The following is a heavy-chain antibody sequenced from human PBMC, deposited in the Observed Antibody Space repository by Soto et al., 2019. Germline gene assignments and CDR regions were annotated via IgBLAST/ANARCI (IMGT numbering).Heavy chain of an antibody. CDR1: GYTFTGYY. CDR3: ARDFGQLVEVWFDP. D-gene: IGHD6-13*01. CDR2: INPNSGGT. J-gene: IGHJ5*02. V-gene: IGHV1-2*04. Sequence: ASVKVSCKASGYTFTGYYMHWVRQAPGQGLEWMGWINPNSGGTNYAQKFQGWVTMTRDTSISTAYMELSRLRSDDTAVYYCARDFGQLVEVWFDPWGQGTLVTVSS.